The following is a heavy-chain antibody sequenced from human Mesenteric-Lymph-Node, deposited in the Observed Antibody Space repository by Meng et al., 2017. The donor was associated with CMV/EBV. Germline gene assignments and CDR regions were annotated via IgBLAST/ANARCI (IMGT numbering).Heavy chain of an antibody. Sequence: GESLKISCAASGFTFSNYWMTWVRQAPGRGLEWVANIKQDGSEKYYVDSVKGRFTISRDNAKNSLYLQMNSLTAEDTAVYYCASYGGRSWTTKYYNYSMDVWGLGTTVTVSS. D-gene: IGHD6-13*01. V-gene: IGHV3-7*01. CDR3: ASYGGRSWTTKYYNYSMDV. J-gene: IGHJ6*02. CDR1: GFTFSNYW. CDR2: IKQDGSEK.